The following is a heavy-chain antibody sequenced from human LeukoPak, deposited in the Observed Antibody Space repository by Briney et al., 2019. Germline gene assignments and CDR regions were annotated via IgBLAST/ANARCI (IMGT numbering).Heavy chain of an antibody. D-gene: IGHD2-2*02. Sequence: GSSVKVSCKASGGTFSSYTISWVRQAPGQGLEWMGRIIPILGIANYAQKFQGRVTITADKSTSTAYMELSSLRSEDTAVYYCARGRGICSSTSCYTNFQHWGQGTLVTVSS. CDR1: GGTFSSYT. CDR3: ARGRGICSSTSCYTNFQH. V-gene: IGHV1-69*02. J-gene: IGHJ1*01. CDR2: IIPILGIA.